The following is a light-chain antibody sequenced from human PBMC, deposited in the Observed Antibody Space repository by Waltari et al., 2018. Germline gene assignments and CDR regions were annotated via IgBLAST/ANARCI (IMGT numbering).Light chain of an antibody. CDR1: SSNIGANFP. CDR2: GNT. CDR3: QSYDNSLTTWV. J-gene: IGLJ3*02. Sequence: QSVLTQPPSVSGAPGQRVTTSCAGRSSNIGANFPVRGYQKVPGTAPKLLIHGNTNRPSGVPGRFSGSKSGTSASLAITGLQPEDEADYYCQSYDNSLTTWVFGGGTTLTVL. V-gene: IGLV1-40*01.